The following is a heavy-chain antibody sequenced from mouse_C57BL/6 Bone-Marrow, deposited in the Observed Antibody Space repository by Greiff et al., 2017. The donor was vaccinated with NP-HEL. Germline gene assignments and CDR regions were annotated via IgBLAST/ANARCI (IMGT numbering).Heavy chain of an antibody. D-gene: IGHD4-1*02. J-gene: IGHJ3*01. Sequence: VQLQQSGAELARPGASEKMSCKASGYTFTSYTMHWVKQRPGQGLEWIGYINPSSGYTKYNQKFKDKATLTADKSSSTAYMQLSSLTSEDSAVYYCARKSNWAWFAYWGQGTLVTVSA. V-gene: IGHV1-4*01. CDR3: ARKSNWAWFAY. CDR1: GYTFTSYT. CDR2: INPSSGYT.